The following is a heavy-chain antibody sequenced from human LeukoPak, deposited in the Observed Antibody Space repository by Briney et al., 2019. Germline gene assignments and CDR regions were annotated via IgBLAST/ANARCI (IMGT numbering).Heavy chain of an antibody. CDR1: GLTFSSYG. Sequence: AGGTLRLSCAASGLTFSSYGMSWVRQAPGKGLEWVAVISYDGSNKYYADSVKGRFTISRDNSKNTLYLQMNSLRAEDTAVYYCAKSIAVAEGNGGLDYWGQGTLVTVSS. J-gene: IGHJ4*02. D-gene: IGHD6-19*01. CDR2: ISYDGSNK. V-gene: IGHV3-30*18. CDR3: AKSIAVAEGNGGLDY.